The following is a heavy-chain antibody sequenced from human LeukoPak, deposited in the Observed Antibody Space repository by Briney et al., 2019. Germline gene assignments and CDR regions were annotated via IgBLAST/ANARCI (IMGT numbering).Heavy chain of an antibody. CDR1: GFTFSSYS. CDR3: ARTRWLGDYGDLYFQH. J-gene: IGHJ1*01. CDR2: ISSSSSTI. Sequence: QPGGSLRLSCAASGFTFSSYSMNWVRQAPGKGLEWVSYISSSSSTIYYADSVKGRFTISRDNAKNSLYLQMNSLRAEDTAVYYCARTRWLGDYGDLYFQHWGQGTLVTVSS. D-gene: IGHD4-17*01. V-gene: IGHV3-48*04.